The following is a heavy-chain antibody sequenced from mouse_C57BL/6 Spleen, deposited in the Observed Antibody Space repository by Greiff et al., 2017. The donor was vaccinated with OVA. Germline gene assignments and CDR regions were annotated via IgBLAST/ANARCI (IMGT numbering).Heavy chain of an antibody. CDR3: ARTTVEDYAMDY. CDR1: GYTFTDYY. Sequence: VQLQQSGPVLVKPGASVKMSCKASGYTFTDYYMNWVKQSHGKSLEWIGVINPYNGGTSYNQKFKGKATLTVDKSSSTAYMELNSLTSEDSAVYYCARTTVEDYAMDYWGQGTSVTVSS. J-gene: IGHJ4*01. D-gene: IGHD1-1*01. V-gene: IGHV1-19*01. CDR2: INPYNGGT.